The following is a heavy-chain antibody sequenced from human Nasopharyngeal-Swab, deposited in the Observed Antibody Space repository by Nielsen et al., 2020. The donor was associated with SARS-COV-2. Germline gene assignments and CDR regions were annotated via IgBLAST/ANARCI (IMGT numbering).Heavy chain of an antibody. J-gene: IGHJ6*02. CDR3: ARGDTDYYYYGLDV. V-gene: IGHV1-69*06. CDR2: IIPMFGTA. D-gene: IGHD5-18*01. Sequence: SVKVSCKASGCTFSRYAIRWVRQAPGQGLEWMGGIIPMFGTANYAQNFQGRVTITADKSTSTAYMDLSRLKSEDTALYYCARGDTDYYYYGLDVWCQGTTVTFSS. CDR1: GCTFSRYA.